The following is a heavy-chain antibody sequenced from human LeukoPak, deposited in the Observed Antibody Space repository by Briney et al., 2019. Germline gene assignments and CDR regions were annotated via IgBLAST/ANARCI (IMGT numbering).Heavy chain of an antibody. CDR1: GFTFSSYA. J-gene: IGHJ4*02. CDR3: VRESYGDCYFDY. Sequence: GGSLRLSCAASGFTFSSYAMSWVRQAPGKGLEWVSAISGSGGSTYYADSVKGRFTISRDNSKNTLYLQMNSLRAEDTAVYYCVRESYGDCYFDYWGQGTLVTVSS. D-gene: IGHD4-17*01. CDR2: ISGSGGST. V-gene: IGHV3-23*01.